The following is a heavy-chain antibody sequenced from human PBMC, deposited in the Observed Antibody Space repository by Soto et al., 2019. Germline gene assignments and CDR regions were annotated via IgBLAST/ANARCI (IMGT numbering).Heavy chain of an antibody. CDR1: GFTFSSYA. D-gene: IGHD3-3*01. CDR3: AKDSSAGLVTIFGVAPLYAMDV. Sequence: GGSLRLSCAASGFTFSSYAMHWVRQAPGKGLEWVAVISYDGSNKYYADSVKGRFTISRDNSKNTLYLQMNSLRAEDTAVYYCAKDSSAGLVTIFGVAPLYAMDVWGQGTTVTVSS. CDR2: ISYDGSNK. J-gene: IGHJ6*02. V-gene: IGHV3-30-3*01.